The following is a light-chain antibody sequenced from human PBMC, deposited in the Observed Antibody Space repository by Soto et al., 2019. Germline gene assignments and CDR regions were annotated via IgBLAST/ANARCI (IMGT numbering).Light chain of an antibody. Sequence: DIQMTQSPSTLSATAGDRVTITCRASQSISSWLAWYQHKPGKAPKLLIYDASNLDSGFPSRFSGSGSGTEFTLTISSLQPDDFATYYCQHYNSYSEAFGQGTKVDIK. CDR2: DAS. CDR3: QHYNSYSEA. CDR1: QSISSW. V-gene: IGKV1-5*01. J-gene: IGKJ1*01.